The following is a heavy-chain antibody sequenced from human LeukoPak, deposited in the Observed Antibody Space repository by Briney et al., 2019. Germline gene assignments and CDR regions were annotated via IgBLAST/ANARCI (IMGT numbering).Heavy chain of an antibody. CDR2: IYHSGST. CDR3: AKIGDAGLGSHDY. CDR1: GYSISSGYY. J-gene: IGHJ4*02. D-gene: IGHD3-10*01. V-gene: IGHV4-38-2*02. Sequence: PSETLSLTCTVSGYSISSGYYWGWIRQPPGKGLEWIGSIYHSGSTNYNPSFKSRVTISVDTSKNQFSLKLRSVTAADTAVYYCAKIGDAGLGSHDYWGQGTLVTISS.